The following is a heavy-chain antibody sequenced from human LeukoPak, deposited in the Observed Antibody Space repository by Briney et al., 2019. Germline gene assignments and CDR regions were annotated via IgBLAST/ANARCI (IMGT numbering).Heavy chain of an antibody. CDR2: INPIDGST. CDR1: GYTFTSYY. D-gene: IGHD3/OR15-3a*01. CDR3: ARGYPLDWNYFDY. Sequence: ASVKVSCKASGYTFTSYYMHWVRQAPGQGLEWMGIINPIDGSTSYAQKVQGRVTMTRDTSTSTVYMKLSSLKFEDTAVYYCARGYPLDWNYFDYWGQGTLVTVSS. J-gene: IGHJ4*02. V-gene: IGHV1-46*01.